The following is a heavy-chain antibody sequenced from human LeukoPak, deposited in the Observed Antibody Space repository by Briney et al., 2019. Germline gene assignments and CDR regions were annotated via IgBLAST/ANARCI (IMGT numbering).Heavy chain of an antibody. CDR1: GGSISSGDYY. J-gene: IGHJ6*03. V-gene: IGHV4-30-4*08. CDR3: ARTHPCNRCYGDYYCYYMDV. D-gene: IGHD2/OR15-2a*01. CDR2: IYYSGYT. Sequence: SQTLSLTCTVSGGSISSGDYYWSWISQPPGKGLEWIGYIYYSGYTYYNPSLKSRVTISVDTSKNQFSLKLYSVTAADTAVYYCARTHPCNRCYGDYYCYYMDVWGTGTTVTVSS.